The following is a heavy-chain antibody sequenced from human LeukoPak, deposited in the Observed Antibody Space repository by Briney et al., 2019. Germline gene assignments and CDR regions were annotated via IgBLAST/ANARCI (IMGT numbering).Heavy chain of an antibody. CDR2: INHSGST. J-gene: IGHJ5*02. Sequence: PSETLSLTCTVSGGSISSSSYYWSWIRQSPGKGLEWIGEINHSGSTNYNPSLKSRVTISVDTSKNQFSLKLSSVTAADTAVYYCVYSSSWYTARVEHWGQGTLVTVSS. CDR3: VYSSSWYTARVEH. CDR1: GGSISSSSYY. V-gene: IGHV4-39*01. D-gene: IGHD6-13*01.